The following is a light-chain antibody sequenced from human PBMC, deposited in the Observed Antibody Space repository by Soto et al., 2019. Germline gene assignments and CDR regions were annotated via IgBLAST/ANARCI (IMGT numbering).Light chain of an antibody. J-gene: IGLJ1*01. V-gene: IGLV2-14*01. CDR3: SSYTCSSTRLYV. Sequence: QSALTQPASVSGSPGQSITISCTGTSSDVGGYNYVSWYQQHPGKAPKLMIYDVSNRPSGVSNRFSGSKSGNTASLTISGLQADDEAVYYASSYTCSSTRLYVFLSGSKVTVL. CDR1: SSDVGGYNY. CDR2: DVS.